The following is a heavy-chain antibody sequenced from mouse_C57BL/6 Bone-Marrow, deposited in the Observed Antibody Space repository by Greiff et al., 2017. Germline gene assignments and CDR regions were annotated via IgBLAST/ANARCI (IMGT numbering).Heavy chain of an antibody. CDR3: ARDDGTAYYAMDY. V-gene: IGHV1-69*01. CDR1: GYTFTSYW. CDR2: IDPSDRYT. Sequence: QVQLKQPGAELVMPGASVKLSCKASGYTFTSYWMHWVKQRPGQGLEWIGEIDPSDRYTNYNQKFKGKSTLTVDKSCSTAYMRLSSLTSEDSAVYYCARDDGTAYYAMDYWGQVTAVTVSS. J-gene: IGHJ4*01.